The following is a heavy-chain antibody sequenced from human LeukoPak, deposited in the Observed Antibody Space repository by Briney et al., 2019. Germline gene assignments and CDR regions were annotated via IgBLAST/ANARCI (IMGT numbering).Heavy chain of an antibody. CDR1: GYSFTSYW. V-gene: IGHV5-51*01. D-gene: IGHD3-10*01. CDR3: ARWFGEYPLSGAFDI. Sequence: KPGESLKISCKGSGYSFTSYWIGWVRQMPEKGLEWMGIIYPGDSDTRYSPSFQGQVTISADKSISTAYLQWSSLKASDTAMYYCARWFGEYPLSGAFDIWGQGTMVTVSS. J-gene: IGHJ3*02. CDR2: IYPGDSDT.